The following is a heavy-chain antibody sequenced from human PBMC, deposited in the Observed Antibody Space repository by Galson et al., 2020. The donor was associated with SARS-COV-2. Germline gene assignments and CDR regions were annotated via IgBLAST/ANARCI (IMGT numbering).Heavy chain of an antibody. D-gene: IGHD6-13*01. V-gene: IGHV3-74*01. CDR1: GFTFSSYW. Sequence: GESLKISCAASGFTFSSYWMHWVRQAPGKGLVWVSRINNDGSSTSYADSVKGRFTISRDNAKNTLYLQMNSLRAEDTAVYYCAREVAAAGTYFDYWGQGTVVTVSA. CDR2: INNDGSST. CDR3: AREVAAAGTYFDY. J-gene: IGHJ4*02.